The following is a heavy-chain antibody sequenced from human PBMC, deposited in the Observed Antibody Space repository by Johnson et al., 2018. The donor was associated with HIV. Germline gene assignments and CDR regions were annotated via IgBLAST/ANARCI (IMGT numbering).Heavy chain of an antibody. Sequence: QVQLVESGGGVVQPGRSLRLSCAASGFTFSSYAMHWVRQAPGKGLEWVAVISYDGSNKYYADSVKGRFTISRDNSKNTLYLQMNSLRAEDTAVYYCARVKNVVTIDAFDIWGQGTMVTVSS. V-gene: IGHV3-30*04. CDR2: ISYDGSNK. D-gene: IGHD2-21*02. CDR1: GFTFSSYA. CDR3: ARVKNVVTIDAFDI. J-gene: IGHJ3*02.